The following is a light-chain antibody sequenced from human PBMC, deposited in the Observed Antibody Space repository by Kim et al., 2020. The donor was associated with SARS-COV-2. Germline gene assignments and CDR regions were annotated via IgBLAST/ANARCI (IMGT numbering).Light chain of an antibody. J-gene: IGKJ2*01. V-gene: IGKV3-20*01. Sequence: EIVLSQSPGTLSLSPGERATLSCRASQSVSSSYLAWYQQKPGQAPRLLIYGASSRATGIPDRFSGSGSGTDFTLTISRLEPEDFAVYYSQQYGSSPLFTVGQGTKLEI. CDR1: QSVSSSY. CDR2: GAS. CDR3: QQYGSSPLFT.